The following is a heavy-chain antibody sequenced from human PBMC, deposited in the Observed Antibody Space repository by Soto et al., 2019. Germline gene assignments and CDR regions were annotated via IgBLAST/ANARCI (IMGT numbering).Heavy chain of an antibody. J-gene: IGHJ5*01. Sequence: EVQLLESGGDLVQPGGSLRLSCVTSGFTFSTCGMNWARQAPGKGLEWVSSISGSGSNTYYADSVKGRFTISRDNSRNTLYLQMNSLRAEDTAVYYCAKDRREGNNYGWFDSWAQGSLVTVS. CDR3: AKDRREGNNYGWFDS. V-gene: IGHV3-23*01. CDR2: ISGSGSNT. CDR1: GFTFSTCG. D-gene: IGHD5-12*01.